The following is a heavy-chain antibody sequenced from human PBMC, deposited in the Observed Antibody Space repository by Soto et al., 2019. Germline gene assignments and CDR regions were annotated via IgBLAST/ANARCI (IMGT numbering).Heavy chain of an antibody. V-gene: IGHV5-10-1*01. J-gene: IGHJ6*02. Sequence: GESLKISCKGSGYSFTSYWISWVRQMPGKGLEWMGRIDPSDSYTNYSPSFQGHVTISADKSISTAYLQWSSLKASDTAMYYCARPGIAAAGTYYGMDVWGQGTTVTVPS. D-gene: IGHD6-13*01. CDR2: IDPSDSYT. CDR1: GYSFTSYW. CDR3: ARPGIAAAGTYYGMDV.